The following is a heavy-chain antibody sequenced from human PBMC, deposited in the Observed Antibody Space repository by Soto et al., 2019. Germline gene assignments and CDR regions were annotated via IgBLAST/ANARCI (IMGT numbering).Heavy chain of an antibody. CDR3: ATDQWLKVPAVVGDKFDS. Sequence: QVQLVQSGGEEKKPGASVKVSCKASGYDFIGHGISWVRQARGQGLEWMGWINSYNGDTKYARKYQDRITLTKDKSTRTVYMELTSLRSDDTAVYYCATDQWLKVPAVVGDKFDSWGQGTLVTVSS. CDR1: GYDFIGHG. J-gene: IGHJ5*01. D-gene: IGHD6-19*01. CDR2: INSYNGDT. V-gene: IGHV1-18*04.